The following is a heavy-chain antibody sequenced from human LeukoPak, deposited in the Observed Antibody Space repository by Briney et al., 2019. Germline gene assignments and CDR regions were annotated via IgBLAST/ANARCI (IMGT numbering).Heavy chain of an antibody. CDR1: GGTFSSYA. Sequence: SVTVSCKASGGTFSSYAISWVRQAPGQGLEWMGGIIPIFGTANYAQKFQGRVTITADESTSTAYMELSSLRSEDTAVYYCARGFLGREGSGYPPVYFDYWGQGTLVTVSS. J-gene: IGHJ4*02. V-gene: IGHV1-69*01. D-gene: IGHD3-22*01. CDR2: IIPIFGTA. CDR3: ARGFLGREGSGYPPVYFDY.